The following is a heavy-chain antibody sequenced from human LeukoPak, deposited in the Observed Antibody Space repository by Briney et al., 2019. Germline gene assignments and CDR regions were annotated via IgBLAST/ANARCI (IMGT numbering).Heavy chain of an antibody. CDR3: TRDGYCPGDVCQSDT. Sequence: GGSLRLSCVAFGFTFTRVWMNWVRPAPGKGLEWVGRIKSKTEGEATVYAAPVKGRFSISRDDSKNTLFLQMNSLKSEDTAVYFCTRDGYCPGDVCQSDTWGQGPLVTVSS. V-gene: IGHV3-15*07. CDR1: GFTFTRVW. J-gene: IGHJ5*02. CDR2: IKSKTEGEAT. D-gene: IGHD2-8*02.